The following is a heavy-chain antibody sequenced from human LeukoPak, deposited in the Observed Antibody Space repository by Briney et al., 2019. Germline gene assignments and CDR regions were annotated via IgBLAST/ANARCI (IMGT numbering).Heavy chain of an antibody. CDR1: GYSFTSYW. V-gene: IGHV5-51*01. D-gene: IGHD3-10*01. CDR2: IYPGDSDT. CDR3: ARLNMVRGAGVDY. J-gene: IGHJ4*02. Sequence: RGESLQISCKGSGYSFTSYWIGWVRQMPGKGLEWMGIIYPGDSDTRYSPSFQGQVTISADKSISTAYLQWSSLKASDTAMYYCARLNMVRGAGVDYWGQGTLVTVSS.